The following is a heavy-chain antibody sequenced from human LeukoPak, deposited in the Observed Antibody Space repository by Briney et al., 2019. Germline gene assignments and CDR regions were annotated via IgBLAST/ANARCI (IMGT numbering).Heavy chain of an antibody. CDR3: AKLGGPYNWDYTGLNYMDV. Sequence: QPGGSLRLSCAASGLTFRNYAMTWVRQAPGKGLERVSGISGSAVNTYFADSVKGRFTISRDNSKSTLYLQMNSLRAEYTAVYYCAKLGGPYNWDYTGLNYMDVWGKGTTFTVSS. V-gene: IGHV3-23*01. CDR1: GLTFRNYA. CDR2: ISGSAVNT. D-gene: IGHD1-7*01. J-gene: IGHJ6*03.